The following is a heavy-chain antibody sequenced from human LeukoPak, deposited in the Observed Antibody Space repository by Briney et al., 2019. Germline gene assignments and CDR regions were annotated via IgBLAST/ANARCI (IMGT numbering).Heavy chain of an antibody. J-gene: IGHJ4*02. Sequence: PGGTLRLSCAASGFTFSSYGMSWVREAPGKGLEWVSAISGSGGSTYYADSVKGRFTISRDNSKNTLYLQMISLRAEDTAVYYCAKAQNDYGNLYCFDYWGQGTLVTVSS. CDR1: GFTFSSYG. D-gene: IGHD4-17*01. CDR2: ISGSGGST. CDR3: AKAQNDYGNLYCFDY. V-gene: IGHV3-23*01.